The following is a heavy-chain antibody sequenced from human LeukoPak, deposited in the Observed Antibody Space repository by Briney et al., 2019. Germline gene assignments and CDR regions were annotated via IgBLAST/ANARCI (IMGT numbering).Heavy chain of an antibody. CDR3: ARLSGYSSGHYYSDY. V-gene: IGHV4-59*01. J-gene: IGHJ4*02. CDR2: IYYRGST. D-gene: IGHD3-22*01. Sequence: SETLSLTCTVSGGSISSDYWSWIRQPPGKGLEWIGYIYYRGSTNYNPSLKSRVTISVDTSRNQFSLKLSSVTAADTAVYYCARLSGYSSGHYYSDYWGQGTLVTVSS. CDR1: GGSISSDY.